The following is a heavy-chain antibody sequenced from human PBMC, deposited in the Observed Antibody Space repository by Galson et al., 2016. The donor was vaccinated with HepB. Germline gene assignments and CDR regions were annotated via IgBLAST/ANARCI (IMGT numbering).Heavy chain of an antibody. CDR3: ARSGDFRSGYSGYGMDV. Sequence: SLRLSCAASGFTVSSHYVSWVRQAPGKGLEWVSVIYNDGTTYYSDSVKGRFTIPRDNSKHTLYLQMNSLRGEDTALYYCARSGDFRSGYSGYGMDVWGQGTTVTVSS. J-gene: IGHJ6*02. CDR1: GFTVSSHY. V-gene: IGHV3-66*01. CDR2: IYNDGTT. D-gene: IGHD3-3*01.